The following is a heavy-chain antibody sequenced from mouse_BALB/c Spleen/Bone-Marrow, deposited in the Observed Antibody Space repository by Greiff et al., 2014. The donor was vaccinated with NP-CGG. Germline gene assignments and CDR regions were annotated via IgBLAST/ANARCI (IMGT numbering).Heavy chain of an antibody. Sequence: VQLKHSGAELVKPGASVKLSCTASGFNIKDTYMHWVKQRPEQGLEWIGMIDPANGNTKYDPKFQGKATITADTSSNTAYLQLSSLTSEDTAVYYCASYYYGSSGFAYWGQGTLVTVSA. CDR3: ASYYYGSSGFAY. V-gene: IGHV14-3*02. J-gene: IGHJ3*01. D-gene: IGHD1-1*01. CDR1: GFNIKDTY. CDR2: IDPANGNT.